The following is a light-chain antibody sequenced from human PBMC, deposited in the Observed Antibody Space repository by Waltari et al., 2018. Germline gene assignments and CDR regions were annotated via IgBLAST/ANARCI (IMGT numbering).Light chain of an antibody. CDR2: EVT. J-gene: IGLJ1*01. CDR1: SSDIGTYNV. CDR3: CSYAGSIAS. Sequence: QSALTQPASVSGSPGQSITIPCTGTSSDIGTYNVVSWYQQHPGKAPKLLIYEVTKRPSGVSNRFSGSKSGNTASLTLSGLQAEDEADYYCCSYAGSIASFGTGTKVAVL. V-gene: IGLV2-23*02.